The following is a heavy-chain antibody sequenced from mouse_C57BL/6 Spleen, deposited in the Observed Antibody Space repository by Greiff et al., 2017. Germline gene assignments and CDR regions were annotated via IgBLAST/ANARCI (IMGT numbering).Heavy chain of an antibody. Sequence: QVQLQQSGAELVKPGASVKMSCKASGYTFTTYPIEWMKQNHGKSLEWIGNFHPYNDDTKYKEKFKCKATLTVEKSSSTVDLELSRLTSDDSAVDYCSRLNWDVWYFDVWGTGTTVTVSS. V-gene: IGHV1-47*01. CDR1: GYTFTTYP. D-gene: IGHD4-1*01. CDR2: FHPYNDDT. J-gene: IGHJ1*03. CDR3: SRLNWDVWYFDV.